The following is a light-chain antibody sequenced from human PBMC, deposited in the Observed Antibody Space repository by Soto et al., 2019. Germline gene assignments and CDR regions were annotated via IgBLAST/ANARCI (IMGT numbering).Light chain of an antibody. J-gene: IGKJ1*01. CDR2: GAS. V-gene: IGKV3-20*01. CDR3: QQYAGSPRT. CDR1: QSVTSNN. Sequence: EIVMTQSPGTLSLSPGERATLSCRASQSVTSNNLAWYQQKPGQAPRLLIYGASNRATGIPDRFSGSGSGTDFTLTISRLEPEDFAVYYCQQYAGSPRTFGQGTKVEIK.